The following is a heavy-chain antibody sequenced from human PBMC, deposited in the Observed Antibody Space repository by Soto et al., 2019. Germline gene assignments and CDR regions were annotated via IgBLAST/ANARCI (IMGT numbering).Heavy chain of an antibody. CDR3: AKGPSALAHDY. J-gene: IGHJ4*02. Sequence: DVHLSESGGGLVQPGGSLRLSCEAPGFTFASYTMSWVRQAPGKGLEWVSGISAGAENTYYADSVEGRFTISRDNSKNTLDLHMSSLRGEDTAVYYCAKGPSALAHDYWSQGVLLPVSS. D-gene: IGHD6-19*01. V-gene: IGHV3-23*01. CDR2: ISAGAENT. CDR1: GFTFASYT.